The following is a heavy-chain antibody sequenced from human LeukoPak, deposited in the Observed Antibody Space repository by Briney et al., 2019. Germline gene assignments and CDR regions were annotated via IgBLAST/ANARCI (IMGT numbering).Heavy chain of an antibody. CDR1: GGTFNNYA. V-gene: IGHV1-69*13. D-gene: IGHD5-24*01. J-gene: IGHJ3*02. Sequence: ASVKVSCKASGGTFNNYAINWVRQAPGQGLEWVGRLIPLFGTPNYAQKFQGKVTITADESTSTFYMDLSGLRSEDTAVYYRAHATQRLPTIMIDAFDIRGQGTRVTVSS. CDR3: AHATQRLPTIMIDAFDI. CDR2: LIPLFGTP.